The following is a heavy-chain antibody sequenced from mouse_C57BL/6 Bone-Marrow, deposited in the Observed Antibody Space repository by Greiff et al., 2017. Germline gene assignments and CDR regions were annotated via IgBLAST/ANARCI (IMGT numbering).Heavy chain of an antibody. V-gene: IGHV1-50*01. Sequence: QVQLQQPGAELVKPGASVKLSCKASGYTFTSYWMQWVKQRPGQGLEWIGEIDPSDSYTNYNQKFKGKATLTVDTSSSTAYMQRSSLTSEDSAVYYCAMDCGSSYPFAYWGQETLVTVSA. CDR3: AMDCGSSYPFAY. CDR2: IDPSDSYT. J-gene: IGHJ3*01. CDR1: GYTFTSYW. D-gene: IGHD1-1*01.